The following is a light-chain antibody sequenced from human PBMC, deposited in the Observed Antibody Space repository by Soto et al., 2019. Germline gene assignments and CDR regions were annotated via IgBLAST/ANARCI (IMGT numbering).Light chain of an antibody. CDR2: GAS. CDR1: QRVSSSY. J-gene: IGKJ1*01. V-gene: IGKV3-20*01. Sequence: EIVLTQSPGTLSLSPGERATLSCRASQRVSSSYLAWYQQKPGQAPRPLIYGASSRAIGIPDRFSGSGSGTDFTLTISRLEPEDFAVYYCQQYGSSPWTFGQGTKMEIK. CDR3: QQYGSSPWT.